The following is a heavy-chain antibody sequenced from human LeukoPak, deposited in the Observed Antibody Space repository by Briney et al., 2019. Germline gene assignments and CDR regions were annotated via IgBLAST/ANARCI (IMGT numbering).Heavy chain of an antibody. CDR1: GGTFSSYA. D-gene: IGHD3-10*01. J-gene: IGHJ6*03. CDR3: ARADGFGEYPTYYYYYMDV. Sequence: ASVKVSCKASGGTFSSYAISWVRQAPGQGLEWMGRIIPIFGTANYAQKFQGRVTITADKSTSTAYMELSSLRSEDTAAYYCARADGFGEYPTYYYYYMDVWGKGTTVTVSS. CDR2: IIPIFGTA. V-gene: IGHV1-69*06.